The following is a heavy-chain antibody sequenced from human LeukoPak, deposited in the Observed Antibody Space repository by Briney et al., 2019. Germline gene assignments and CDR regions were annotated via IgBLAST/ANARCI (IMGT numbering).Heavy chain of an antibody. D-gene: IGHD6-13*01. CDR1: GGSISSYY. J-gene: IGHJ3*02. CDR2: IYYSGST. V-gene: IGHV4-59*01. Sequence: PSETLSLTCTVSGGSISSYYWSWIRQPPGKGLEWIGYIYYSGSTNYNPSLKSRVTISVDTSKNQFSLKLSSVTAADTAVYYCAREVAYSTFDIWGQGTMVTVSS. CDR3: AREVAYSTFDI.